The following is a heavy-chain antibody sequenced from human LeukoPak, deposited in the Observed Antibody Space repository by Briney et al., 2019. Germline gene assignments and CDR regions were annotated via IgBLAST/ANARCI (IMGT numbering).Heavy chain of an antibody. CDR1: GFTFSSYW. CDR3: ARARYDILTGYRPPSPGFDY. D-gene: IGHD3-9*01. CDR2: IKQDGSEK. V-gene: IGHV3-7*01. Sequence: GGSLRLSCAASGFTFSSYWMSWVRQAPGKGLEWVANIKQDGSEKYYVDSVKGRFTISRDNTKNSLYLQMNSLRAEDTAVYYCARARYDILTGYRPPSPGFDYWGQGTLVTVSS. J-gene: IGHJ4*02.